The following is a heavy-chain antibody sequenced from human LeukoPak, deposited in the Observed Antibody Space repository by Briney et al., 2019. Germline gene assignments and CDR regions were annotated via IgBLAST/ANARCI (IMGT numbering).Heavy chain of an antibody. CDR2: IYTSGST. V-gene: IGHV4-61*02. CDR3: ARAQPGGYYWDNWFDP. CDR1: GGSISSGSYY. D-gene: IGHD3-22*01. J-gene: IGHJ5*02. Sequence: SQTLSLTCTVSGGSISSGSYYWSWIRQPAGKGLEWIGRIYTSGSTNYNPSLKSRVTISVDTSKNQFSLKLSSVTAADTAVYYCARAQPGGYYWDNWFDPWGQGTLVTVSS.